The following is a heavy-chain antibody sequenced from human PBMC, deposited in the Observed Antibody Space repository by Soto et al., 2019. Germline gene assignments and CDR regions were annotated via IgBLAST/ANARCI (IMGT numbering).Heavy chain of an antibody. D-gene: IGHD5-12*01. J-gene: IGHJ6*02. V-gene: IGHV3-30-3*01. CDR3: ARGDGIVATFLYGMDV. CDR2: ISYDGSNK. Sequence: QVQLVESGGGVVQPGRSLRLSCAASGFTFSSYAMHWVRQAPGKGLEWVAVISYDGSNKYYADSVKGRFTISRDNSKNTLYLQMNRLRAEDTAVYYCARGDGIVATFLYGMDVWGQGTTVTVSS. CDR1: GFTFSSYA.